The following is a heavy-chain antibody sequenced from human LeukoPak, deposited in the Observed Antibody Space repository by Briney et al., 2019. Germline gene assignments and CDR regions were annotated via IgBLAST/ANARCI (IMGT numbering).Heavy chain of an antibody. V-gene: IGHV4-4*09. D-gene: IGHD6-13*01. CDR3: ARHHSSSWYFGA. CDR2: IYTGGST. J-gene: IGHJ5*02. CDR1: GGSISSYY. Sequence: SETLSLTCAVSGGSISSYYWSWIRQPPGKGLEWIGYIYTGGSTNYNPSLKSRVTIAVDTSNKQFSLKLSSVTAADTAVYYCARHHSSSWYFGAWGQGTLVTVSS.